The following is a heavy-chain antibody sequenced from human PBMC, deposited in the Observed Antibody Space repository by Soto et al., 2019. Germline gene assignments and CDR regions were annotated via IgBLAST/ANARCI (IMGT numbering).Heavy chain of an antibody. J-gene: IGHJ6*02. CDR3: ARVLTTVTPRGGYDYYGMDV. V-gene: IGHV3-7*03. CDR2: IKQDGSEK. D-gene: IGHD4-17*01. Sequence: GGSLRLSCVASGFTFSSYWMSWVRQAPGKGLEWVANIKQDGSEKYYVDSMKDRFTISRDNDKNSLYVQMNSLRAEDTAVYYCARVLTTVTPRGGYDYYGMDVWGQATTVTVSS. CDR1: GFTFSSYW.